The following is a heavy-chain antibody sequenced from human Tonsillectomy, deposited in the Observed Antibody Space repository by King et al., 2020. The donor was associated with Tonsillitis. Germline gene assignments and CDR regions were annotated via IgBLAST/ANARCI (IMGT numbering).Heavy chain of an antibody. CDR1: GFTFSSYG. CDR3: ARDREESSGWLDY. CDR2: IWYDGSNK. Sequence: VQLVESGGGVVQPGKSLRLSCAASGFTFSSYGMHWVRQAPGKGLEWVAVIWYDGSNKYYADSVKGRFTISRDNSKNTLYLQMNSLRAEDTAVYYCARDREESSGWLDYWGQGTLVTVSS. J-gene: IGHJ4*02. D-gene: IGHD3-22*01. V-gene: IGHV3-33*01.